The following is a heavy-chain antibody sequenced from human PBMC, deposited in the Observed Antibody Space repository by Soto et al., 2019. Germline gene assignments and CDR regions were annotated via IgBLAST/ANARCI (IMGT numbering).Heavy chain of an antibody. V-gene: IGHV3-30-3*01. CDR1: GITFSSYA. D-gene: IGHD6-13*01. J-gene: IGHJ4*02. CDR3: ASLAGGHHSSSWTYFDY. CDR2: ISYDGSNK. Sequence: QVQLVESGGGVVQPGRSLRLSCAASGITFSSYAMHWVRQAPGKGLEWVAVISYDGSNKFYADSVKGRFTISRDNSKNTLYLQMNSRRAEDTALYYCASLAGGHHSSSWTYFDYWGQGTLVTVSS.